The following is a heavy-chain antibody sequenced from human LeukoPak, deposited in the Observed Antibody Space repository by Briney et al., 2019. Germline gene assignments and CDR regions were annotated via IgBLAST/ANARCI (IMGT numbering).Heavy chain of an antibody. CDR1: GFTFSSYS. CDR3: ARRVVVPAAPYYFDY. CDR2: ISSSSSYI. D-gene: IGHD2-2*01. Sequence: GGSLRPSCAASGFTFSSYSMNWVRQAPGKGLEWVSSISSSSSYIYYADSVKGRFTISRDNAKNSLYLQMNSLRAEDTAVYYCARRVVVPAAPYYFDYWGQGTLVTVSS. V-gene: IGHV3-21*01. J-gene: IGHJ4*02.